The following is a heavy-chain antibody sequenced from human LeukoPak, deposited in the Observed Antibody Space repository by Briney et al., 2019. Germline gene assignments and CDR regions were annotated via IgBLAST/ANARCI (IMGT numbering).Heavy chain of an antibody. CDR3: ARGRRGNSAGFAFDI. Sequence: PWASVKVSCKASGYTFTSYDINWVRQATGQGLEWMGWMNPNSGNTGYAQKFQGRVTITRNTSISTAYMELSSLRSEDTAVYYCARGRRGNSAGFAFDIWGQGTMVTVSS. CDR1: GYTFTSYD. J-gene: IGHJ3*02. V-gene: IGHV1-8*03. CDR2: MNPNSGNT. D-gene: IGHD4-23*01.